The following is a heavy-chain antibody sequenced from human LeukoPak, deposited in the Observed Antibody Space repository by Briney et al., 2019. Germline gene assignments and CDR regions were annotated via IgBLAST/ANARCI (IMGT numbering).Heavy chain of an antibody. CDR1: GFTFSSYS. D-gene: IGHD3-10*01. CDR2: ISGSGGST. CDR3: AKANERFGEFDY. Sequence: GGSLRLSCAASGFTFSSYSMNWVRQAPGKGLEWVSEISGSGGSTNYVDSVKGRFTISRDNSKNTLYLQMNSLRAEDTAVYYCAKANERFGEFDYWGQGTLVTVSS. J-gene: IGHJ4*02. V-gene: IGHV3-23*01.